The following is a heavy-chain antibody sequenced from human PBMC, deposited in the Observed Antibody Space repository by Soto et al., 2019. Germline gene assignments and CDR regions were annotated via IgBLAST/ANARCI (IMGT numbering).Heavy chain of an antibody. V-gene: IGHV3-74*01. D-gene: IGHD3-9*01. CDR2: INTDGSST. Sequence: EVQLVESGGGLVQPGGSLRLSCADSGFSFSSYWMHWVRQGPGKGLVWVACINTDGSSTNYADSVKGRFTISRDNAKNTLYLQMNSLRAEDTAVYYCARSPGGYYIDWGQGTMVTVSS. CDR3: ARSPGGYYID. CDR1: GFSFSSYW. J-gene: IGHJ3*01.